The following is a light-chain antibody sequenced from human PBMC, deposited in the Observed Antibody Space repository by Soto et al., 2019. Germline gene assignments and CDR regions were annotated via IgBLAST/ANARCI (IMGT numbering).Light chain of an antibody. Sequence: QSALTQPRSVSGSPGQSVTISCTGTSSDVGGYNYVSWYQQHPGKAPKLMIYDVSKRPSGVPDRFSVSKSGNTASLTISGLQAEDEDEYYCCSYAGSCVVFGGGTPLTVL. CDR2: DVS. CDR3: CSYAGSCVV. CDR1: SSDVGGYNY. J-gene: IGLJ2*01. V-gene: IGLV2-11*01.